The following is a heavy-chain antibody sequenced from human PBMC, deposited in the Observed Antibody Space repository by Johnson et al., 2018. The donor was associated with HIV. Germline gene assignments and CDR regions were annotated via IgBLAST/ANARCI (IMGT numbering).Heavy chain of an antibody. J-gene: IGHJ3*02. V-gene: IGHV3-11*04. CDR3: AREEGTDILTRGDAFDI. D-gene: IGHD3-9*01. CDR1: GFIFSDYY. CDR2: ISSSGRTI. Sequence: VQLVESGGALVQPGGSLRLSCAASGFIFSDYYMTWIRQAPGKGLESISYISSSGRTIYYADSVKGRFTMSRDNAKKSLYLQMNSLRAEDTAVYYCAREEGTDILTRGDAFDIRGQGTMVTVSS.